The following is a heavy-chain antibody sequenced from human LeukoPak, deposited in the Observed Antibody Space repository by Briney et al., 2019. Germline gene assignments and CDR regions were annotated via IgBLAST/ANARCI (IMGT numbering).Heavy chain of an antibody. Sequence: KPSETLSLTCTVSGASFGTYFWSWLRQPPGRGLQFIGYIYYSGSTNYNPSLKSRVSMSIDTSKNSFSLRLNSLSAADTAVYYCARSGGPLRSFDYWGQGTLVTVSS. J-gene: IGHJ4*02. V-gene: IGHV4-59*01. D-gene: IGHD6-19*01. CDR3: ARSGGPLRSFDY. CDR2: IYYSGST. CDR1: GASFGTYF.